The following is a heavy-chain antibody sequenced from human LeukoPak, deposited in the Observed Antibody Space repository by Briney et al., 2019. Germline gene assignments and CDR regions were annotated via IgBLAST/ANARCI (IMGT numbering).Heavy chain of an antibody. D-gene: IGHD3-22*01. Sequence: GGSLRLSCAASGFTFSSYSMNWVRQAPGKGLEWVSSISSSSSYIYYADSVKGRFTISRDNAKNSLYLQMNSLRAEDTAVYHCARAKIYYDSSGYYLKRRYNWFDPWGQGTLVTVSS. CDR3: ARAKIYYDSSGYYLKRRYNWFDP. V-gene: IGHV3-21*01. J-gene: IGHJ5*02. CDR2: ISSSSSYI. CDR1: GFTFSSYS.